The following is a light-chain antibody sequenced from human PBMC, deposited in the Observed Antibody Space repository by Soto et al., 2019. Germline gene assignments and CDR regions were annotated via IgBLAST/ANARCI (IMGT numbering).Light chain of an antibody. V-gene: IGKV3-11*01. CDR2: DAS. J-gene: IGKJ5*01. Sequence: EIVLTQSPAGLSLSPGERASLSYRASQSFSIYLAWYQQKPGQAPRHLIYDASNRATGIPARFSGSGSGTDFTLTISRLEPEDFAVYYCQQRSNWPPITFGQGTRLEI. CDR1: QSFSIY. CDR3: QQRSNWPPIT.